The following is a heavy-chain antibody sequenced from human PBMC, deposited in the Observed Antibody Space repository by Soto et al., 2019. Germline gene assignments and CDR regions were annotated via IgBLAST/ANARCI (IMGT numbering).Heavy chain of an antibody. Sequence: QVPLVQSGAEVKKPGASVKVSCKASGYTFTSYAMHWVRQAPGQRLEWMGWINAGNGNTKYSQKFQGRVTITRDTSASTAYMELNSLRSEDTAVYYCARDIGTPGYYFDYWGQGTLVTVSS. D-gene: IGHD1-7*01. V-gene: IGHV1-3*01. CDR1: GYTFTSYA. J-gene: IGHJ4*02. CDR3: ARDIGTPGYYFDY. CDR2: INAGNGNT.